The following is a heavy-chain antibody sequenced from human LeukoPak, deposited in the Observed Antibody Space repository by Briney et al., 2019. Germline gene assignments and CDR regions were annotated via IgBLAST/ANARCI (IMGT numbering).Heavy chain of an antibody. CDR1: GFTFSDYY. J-gene: IGHJ4*02. V-gene: IGHV3-11*01. D-gene: IGHD2-15*01. CDR3: ARVDIVVVVAATYYFDY. CDR2: ISSSGSNI. Sequence: PGGSLRLSCAASGFTFSDYYMSWIRQAPGEGLEWVSYISSSGSNIYYADSVKGRFTISRDSAKNSLYLQMNSLRAEDTAVYYRARVDIVVVVAATYYFDYWGQGTLVTVSS.